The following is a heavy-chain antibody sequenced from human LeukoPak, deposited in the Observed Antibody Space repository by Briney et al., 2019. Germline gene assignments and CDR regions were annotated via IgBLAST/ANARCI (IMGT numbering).Heavy chain of an antibody. V-gene: IGHV5-51*01. Sequence: GASLKISCKGSGYNFTIYWIGWVRQMPGKGLEWMGIIYPGDSDTRYSPSFQGQVTISADKSINTAYLQWSSLKASDTAMYYCAIFDFLFGEIDNWFDPWGQGTQVTVSS. D-gene: IGHD3-16*01. CDR2: IYPGDSDT. CDR1: GYNFTIYW. J-gene: IGHJ5*02. CDR3: AIFDFLFGEIDNWFDP.